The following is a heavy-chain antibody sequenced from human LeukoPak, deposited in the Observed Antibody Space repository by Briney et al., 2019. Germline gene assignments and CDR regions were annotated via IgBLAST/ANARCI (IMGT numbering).Heavy chain of an antibody. D-gene: IGHD3-3*01. V-gene: IGHV3-11*01. J-gene: IGHJ6*03. CDR2: ISSSGSTI. Sequence: GGSLRLSCAASGFTFSNYYMSWIRQAPGKGLEWVSYISSSGSTIYYADSVKGRFTISRDNAKNSLYLQMNSLRAEDTAVYYCARALVEEWLLYRYFSIYYMDVWGKGTTVTVSS. CDR1: GFTFSNYY. CDR3: ARALVEEWLLYRYFSIYYMDV.